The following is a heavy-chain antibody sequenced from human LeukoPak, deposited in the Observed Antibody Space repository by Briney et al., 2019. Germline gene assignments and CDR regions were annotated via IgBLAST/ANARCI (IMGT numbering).Heavy chain of an antibody. CDR3: ARDGFDFWSGYPTTVDY. J-gene: IGHJ4*02. Sequence: GGSLRLSCVASGFTFSSYSMNWVRQSPGKGLEWVSYISSSSNTIYYADSVKGRFTISRDNANNSLYLQMNNLRAEDTAVYYCARDGFDFWSGYPTTVDYWGQGTLVTVSS. D-gene: IGHD3-3*01. CDR2: ISSSSNTI. V-gene: IGHV3-48*01. CDR1: GFTFSSYS.